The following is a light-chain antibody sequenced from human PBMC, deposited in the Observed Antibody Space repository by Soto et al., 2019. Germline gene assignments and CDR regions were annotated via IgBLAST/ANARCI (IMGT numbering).Light chain of an antibody. J-gene: IGKJ2*01. V-gene: IGKV1-17*01. CDR1: QGITYD. Sequence: IQMTQSPSSLSASVGDRVTITFRASQGITYDLGWYQQRPGRAPKRLIYSASSLQSGVPSRFSGSGSGTEFTLTIRGLPTEDFATYFCLQHNTYPYTFGQGTRLQI. CDR2: SAS. CDR3: LQHNTYPYT.